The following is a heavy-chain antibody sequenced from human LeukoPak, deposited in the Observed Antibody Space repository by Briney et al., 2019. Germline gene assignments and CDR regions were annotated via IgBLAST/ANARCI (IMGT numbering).Heavy chain of an antibody. Sequence: GGSLRLSCAASGFTFSSYAMHWVRQAPGKGLEWVAVIWYDGSNKYYADSAKGRFTISRDNPKNTLYVQMNSLRAEGTAVYYCARGRGADYGGNSGYFDYWGQGTLVTVSS. J-gene: IGHJ4*02. CDR2: IWYDGSNK. D-gene: IGHD4-23*01. CDR1: GFTFSSYA. CDR3: ARGRGADYGGNSGYFDY. V-gene: IGHV3-33*08.